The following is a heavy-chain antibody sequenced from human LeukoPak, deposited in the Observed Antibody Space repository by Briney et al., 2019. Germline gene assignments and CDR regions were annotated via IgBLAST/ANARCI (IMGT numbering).Heavy chain of an antibody. V-gene: IGHV3-7*03. CDR3: ARYLNKTFDF. Sequence: PGGSLRLSCAASGFTFNNHWMSWVRQAPGKGLEWVAHMNQDGSGKYYAASVKGRFTISRDNAKNSLYLQMNNLRVDDTAVYYCARYLNKTFDFWGQGTLVTVSS. D-gene: IGHD1/OR15-1a*01. CDR2: MNQDGSGK. J-gene: IGHJ4*02. CDR1: GFTFNNHW.